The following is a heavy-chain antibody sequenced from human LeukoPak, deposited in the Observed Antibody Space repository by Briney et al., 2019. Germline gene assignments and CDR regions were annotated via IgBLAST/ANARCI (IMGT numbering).Heavy chain of an antibody. J-gene: IGHJ3*02. CDR2: IYYSGST. V-gene: IGHV4-59*01. D-gene: IGHD3-9*01. CDR3: AREPAYYDILTGYYSDAFDI. CDR1: GGSISSYY. Sequence: SETLSLTCTVSGGSISSYYWSWIRQPPGKGLEWIGYIYYSGSTNYNPSLKSRVTISVDTSKNQFSLKLSSVTAADTAVYYCAREPAYYDILTGYYSDAFDIWGQGTMVTVSS.